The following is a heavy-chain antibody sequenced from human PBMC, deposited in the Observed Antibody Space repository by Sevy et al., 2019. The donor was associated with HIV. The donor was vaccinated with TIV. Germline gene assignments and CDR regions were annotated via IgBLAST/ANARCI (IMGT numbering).Heavy chain of an antibody. J-gene: IGHJ6*02. CDR3: VIQRGDTVVLPDVLPDYGMDV. Sequence: GGSLRLSCAASGLTFSSYWMHWVRQAPGKGLVWVSRINGDGSSTSYADPVKGRFTISRDNAKNTLYLQMSSLRAEDTAVDYCVIQRGDTVVLPDVLPDYGMDVWGQGTTVTVSS. V-gene: IGHV3-74*01. CDR2: INGDGSST. CDR1: GLTFSSYW. D-gene: IGHD2-2*01.